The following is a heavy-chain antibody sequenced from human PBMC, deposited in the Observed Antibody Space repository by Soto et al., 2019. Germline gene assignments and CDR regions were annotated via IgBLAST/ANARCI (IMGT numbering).Heavy chain of an antibody. V-gene: IGHV3-33*01. CDR3: ARGDGYCSGGSCYEGYMDV. Sequence: GGSLRLSCAASGFTFSSYGMHWVRQAPGKGLEWVAVIWYDGSNKYYADSVKGRFTISRDNSKNTLYLQMNSLRAEDTAVYYCARGDGYCSGGSCYEGYMDVWGKGTTVTVSS. CDR2: IWYDGSNK. CDR1: GFTFSSYG. D-gene: IGHD2-15*01. J-gene: IGHJ6*03.